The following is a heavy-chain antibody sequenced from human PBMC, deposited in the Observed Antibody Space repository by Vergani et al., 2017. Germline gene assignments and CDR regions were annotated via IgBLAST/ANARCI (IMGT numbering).Heavy chain of an antibody. CDR1: GYTFSNYW. CDR2: IYPDDSDA. CDR3: VRCRSVSSSWVADY. D-gene: IGHD6-13*01. Sequence: EVQLVQSGAEVTKPGESLKISCQGSGYTFSNYWIGWVRQTPGKGLEWMGTIYPDDSDARYSPSFQGQVTISADKSSNTAYLQWSSLKASDSAMYYCVRCRSVSSSWVADYWGQGTLVSVSS. J-gene: IGHJ4*01. V-gene: IGHV5-51*01.